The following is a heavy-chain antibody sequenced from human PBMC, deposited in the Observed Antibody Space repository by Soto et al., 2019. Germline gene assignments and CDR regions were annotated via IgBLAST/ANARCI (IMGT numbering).Heavy chain of an antibody. CDR1: SDPISRFS. V-gene: IGHV4-4*07. D-gene: IGHD2-21*02. J-gene: IGHJ4*02. CDR2: VYVNADT. Sequence: PSETLSLTCTVSSDPISRFSWSWIRQAAGKGLEWIGRVYVNADTKYAPSLRSRLNISVDTSKNQFSLRLTSVTAADTAVYFCAREARGDFSGIFDYWGRGTLVTVSS. CDR3: AREARGDFSGIFDY.